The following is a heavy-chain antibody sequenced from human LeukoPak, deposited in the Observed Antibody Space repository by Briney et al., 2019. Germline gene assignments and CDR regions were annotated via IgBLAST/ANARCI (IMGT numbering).Heavy chain of an antibody. D-gene: IGHD1-26*01. Sequence: SETLSLTCAVYGGSFSGYYWSWIRLPPGKGLEWIGEINHSGSTNYNPSLKGRVAISVDTSKNQFSLKLSSVTAADTAVYYCARGNLGELLSGYFDYWGQGTLVTVSS. CDR3: ARGNLGELLSGYFDY. V-gene: IGHV4-34*01. CDR2: INHSGST. CDR1: GGSFSGYY. J-gene: IGHJ4*02.